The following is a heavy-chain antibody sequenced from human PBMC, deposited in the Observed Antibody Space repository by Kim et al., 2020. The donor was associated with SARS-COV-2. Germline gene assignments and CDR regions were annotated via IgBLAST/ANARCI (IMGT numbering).Heavy chain of an antibody. CDR3: ARRRGWDYYDSSGYSAHFDY. V-gene: IGHV4-39*01. J-gene: IGHJ4*02. CDR2: IYYSGST. D-gene: IGHD3-22*01. Sequence: SETLSLTCTVSGGSISSSSYYWGWIRQPPGKGLEWIGSIYYSGSTYYNPSLKSRVTISVDTSKNQFSLKLSSVTAADTAVYYCARRRGWDYYDSSGYSAHFDYWGQGTLVTVSS. CDR1: GGSISSSSYY.